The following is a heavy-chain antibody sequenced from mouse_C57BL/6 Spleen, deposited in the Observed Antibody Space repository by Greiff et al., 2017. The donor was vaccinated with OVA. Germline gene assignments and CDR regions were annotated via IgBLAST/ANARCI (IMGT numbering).Heavy chain of an antibody. CDR3: TRDPSFYAMDY. CDR1: GFTFSSYA. J-gene: IGHJ4*01. CDR2: ISSGGDYI. Sequence: EVKVVESGEGLVKPGGSLKLSCAASGFTFSSYAMSWVRQTPEKRLEWVAYISSGGDYIYYADTVKGRFTIYRDNARNTLYLQMSSLKSEDTAMYYCTRDPSFYAMDYWGQGTSVTVSS. V-gene: IGHV5-9-1*02.